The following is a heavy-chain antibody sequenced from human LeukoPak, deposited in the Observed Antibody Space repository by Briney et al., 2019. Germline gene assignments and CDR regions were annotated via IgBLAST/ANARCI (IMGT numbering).Heavy chain of an antibody. CDR3: ARVRWELLRPISYYYYYMDV. J-gene: IGHJ6*03. CDR1: GGSISSHY. Sequence: SETLSLTCTVSGGSISSHYWSWIRQPPGKGLEWIGYIYYSGSTNYNPSLKSRVTISVDTSKNQFSLKLSSVTAADTAVYYCARVRWELLRPISYYYYYMDVWGKGTTVTVSS. V-gene: IGHV4-59*11. D-gene: IGHD1-26*01. CDR2: IYYSGST.